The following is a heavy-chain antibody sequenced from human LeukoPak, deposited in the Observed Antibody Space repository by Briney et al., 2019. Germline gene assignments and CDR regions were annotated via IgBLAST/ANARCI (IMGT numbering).Heavy chain of an antibody. V-gene: IGHV3-53*01. J-gene: IGHJ4*02. CDR2: MYSSGST. D-gene: IGHD6-19*01. CDR3: AREGGPYSSTLRGQ. Sequence: PGGSLRLSCAVSGFTVSGNYMSWVRQAPGKGLEWVSVMYSSGSTDYADSVKGRFTISRDKSKITLYLQMNSLRAEDTAVYYCAREGGPYSSTLRGQWGQGTLVTVSS. CDR1: GFTVSGNY.